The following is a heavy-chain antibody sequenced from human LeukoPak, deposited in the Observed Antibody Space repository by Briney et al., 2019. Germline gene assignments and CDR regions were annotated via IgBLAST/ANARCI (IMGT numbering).Heavy chain of an antibody. CDR1: GGSISSSSYY. D-gene: IGHD6-19*01. CDR3: AREPGSGWVRHWYFDL. Sequence: SETLSLTCTVSGGSISSSSYYWGWIRQPPGKGLEWIGSIYYSGSTYYNPSLKSRVTISVDKSKNQFSLKLSSVTAADTAVYYCAREPGSGWVRHWYFDLWGRGTLVTVSS. V-gene: IGHV4-39*07. CDR2: IYYSGST. J-gene: IGHJ2*01.